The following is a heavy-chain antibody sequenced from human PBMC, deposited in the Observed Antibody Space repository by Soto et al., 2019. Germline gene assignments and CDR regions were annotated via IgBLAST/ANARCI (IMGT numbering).Heavy chain of an antibody. J-gene: IGHJ6*02. Sequence: QVQLVQSGAEVKKPGASVRVSCKASGYTYSSYGIGWVRQAPGQGLEWMGWISVYNGATDYVRKRQGRVTMTTDTXXXXXXXXXXXXXXXXXXXXXXXXXXXXXXXXXXXXXRYNGMAVWGQGTTVTVSS. V-gene: IGHV1-18*01. CDR1: GYTYSSYG. CDR2: ISVYNGAT. CDR3: XXXXXXXXXXXXXXXRYNGMAV.